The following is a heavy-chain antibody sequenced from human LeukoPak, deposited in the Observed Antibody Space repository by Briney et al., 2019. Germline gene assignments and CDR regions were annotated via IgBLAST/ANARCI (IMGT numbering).Heavy chain of an antibody. J-gene: IGHJ6*03. CDR1: GGTFSTYT. CDR3: ARVDRYHYYLDV. Sequence: SVKVSCKASGGTFSTYTNTWVRQAPGQGLEWMGGIIPVFGTANYAQKFQGRVTVATDESTSTAYLELSSLRSEDTAIYYCARVDRYHYYLDVWGKGTTVTVSS. CDR2: IIPVFGTA. V-gene: IGHV1-69*05.